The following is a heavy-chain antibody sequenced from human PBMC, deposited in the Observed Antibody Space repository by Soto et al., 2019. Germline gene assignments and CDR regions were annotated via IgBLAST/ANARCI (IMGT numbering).Heavy chain of an antibody. CDR2: INPNSGGT. J-gene: IGHJ4*02. CDR1: GYTFTGYY. D-gene: IGHD6-13*01. CDR3: ARDWSLGYSSSWYPDY. V-gene: IGHV1-2*02. Sequence: ASVKVSCKASGYTFTGYYMHWVRQAPGQGLEWMGWINPNSGGTNYAQKFQGRVTMTRDTSISTAYIELSRLRSDDTAVYYCARDWSLGYSSSWYPDYWGQGTLVTVSS.